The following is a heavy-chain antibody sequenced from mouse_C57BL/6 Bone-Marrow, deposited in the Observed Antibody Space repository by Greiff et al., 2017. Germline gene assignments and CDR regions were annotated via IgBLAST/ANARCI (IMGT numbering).Heavy chain of an antibody. V-gene: IGHV1-26*01. D-gene: IGHD2-3*01. CDR2: INPNNGGT. CDR1: GYTFTDYY. CDR3: ARFWLLRDY. J-gene: IGHJ2*01. Sequence: EVQLQQSGPELVKPGASVKISCKASGYTFTDYYMNWVKQSHGKSLEWIGDINPNNGGTSYNQKFKGKATLTVDKSSSTAYMQLRSLTSEVSAVYYCARFWLLRDYWGQGTTLTVSS.